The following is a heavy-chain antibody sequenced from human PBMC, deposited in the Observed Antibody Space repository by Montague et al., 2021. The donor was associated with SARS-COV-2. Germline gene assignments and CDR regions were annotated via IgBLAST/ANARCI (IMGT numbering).Heavy chain of an antibody. CDR1: GGSISSGGYY. CDR3: ARGSGYYDSSGYSYDAFDI. V-gene: IGHV4-31*03. Sequence: TLSLTCTVSGGSISSGGYYWSWIRQHPGKGLEWIGYIYHTGSTHYXXXLKSRVTISKETSKNHFSLNLSSVTAAGSAVYYCARGSGYYDSSGYSYDAFDIWGQGTKVTVSS. CDR2: IYHTGST. D-gene: IGHD3-22*01. J-gene: IGHJ3*02.